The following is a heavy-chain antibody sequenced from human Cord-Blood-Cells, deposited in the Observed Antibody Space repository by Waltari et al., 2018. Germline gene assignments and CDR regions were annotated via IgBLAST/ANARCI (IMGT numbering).Heavy chain of an antibody. CDR3: ARAIVVVPAANWFDP. CDR2: IYSGGST. Sequence: EVQLVESGGGLIQPGGSLRLSCAASGFTVSSNHMSWVRQAQGKGLEWVSVIYSGGSTYYADSVKGRFTISRDNSKNTLYLQMNSLRAEDTAVYYCARAIVVVPAANWFDPWGQGTLVTVSS. CDR1: GFTVSSNH. V-gene: IGHV3-53*01. J-gene: IGHJ5*02. D-gene: IGHD2-2*01.